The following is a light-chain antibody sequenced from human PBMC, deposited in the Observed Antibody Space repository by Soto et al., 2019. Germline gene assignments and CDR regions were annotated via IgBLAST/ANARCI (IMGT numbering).Light chain of an antibody. J-gene: IGKJ2*01. V-gene: IGKV3-20*01. CDR3: QQYCSSPPYT. Sequence: ELVLKQSPGTLSLSPAERASLSCRANPSVSSSHLAWYQQKPGQAPRLLIYGASSRATGIPGRFSGSGSGTDFNLTISRLEPEDVAVDYCQQYCSSPPYTFGQRTRLEIK. CDR2: GAS. CDR1: PSVSSSH.